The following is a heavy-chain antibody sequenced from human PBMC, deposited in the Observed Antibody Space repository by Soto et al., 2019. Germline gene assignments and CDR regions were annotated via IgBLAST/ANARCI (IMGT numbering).Heavy chain of an antibody. D-gene: IGHD4-17*01. CDR3: AVARSSTVTTSFDF. V-gene: IGHV1-8*01. J-gene: IGHJ4*02. Sequence: EASVKVSCKASGYTFTSYDINWVRQATGQGLEWMGWMNPNSGNTGYAQKFQGRVTMTTNTSISTAYMELSSLRSEDTAVYFCAVARSSTVTTSFDFWGQGTLVTVSS. CDR1: GYTFTSYD. CDR2: MNPNSGNT.